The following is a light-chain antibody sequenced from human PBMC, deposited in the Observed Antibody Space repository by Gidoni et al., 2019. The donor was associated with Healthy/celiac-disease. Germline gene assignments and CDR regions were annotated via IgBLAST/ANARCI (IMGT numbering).Light chain of an antibody. CDR3: QVWDSSSDQNWV. V-gene: IGLV3-21*04. CDR2: YDN. CDR1: NIGSKS. J-gene: IGLJ3*02. Sequence: SYVLTQPPSVSVAPGKTARITCGGNNIGSKSVHWYQQKPGQAPVLVIYYDNDRPSGIPERFSGSNSGNTATLTISRVEAGDEADYYCQVWDSSSDQNWVFGGGTKLT.